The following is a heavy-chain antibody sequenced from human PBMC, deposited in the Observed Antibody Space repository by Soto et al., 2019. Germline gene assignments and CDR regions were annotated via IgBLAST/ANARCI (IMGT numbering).Heavy chain of an antibody. CDR3: AKWLHPERACFDH. J-gene: IGHJ4*02. Sequence: SVKVSFKTSCYTFSNYGITWVRQAPGQPLEWLGWISLYSDGTNYAQNFQGRVSISRDNSENTLYLQMNSLRAEDTAVYYCAKWLHPERACFDHWGQGTPVTVSS. CDR2: ISLYSDGT. D-gene: IGHD2-8*01. CDR1: CYTFSNYG. V-gene: IGHV1-18*01.